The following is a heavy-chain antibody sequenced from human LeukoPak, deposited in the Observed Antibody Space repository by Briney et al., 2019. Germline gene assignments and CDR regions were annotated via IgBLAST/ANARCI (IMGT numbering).Heavy chain of an antibody. CDR3: ARRVGSADFDY. CDR1: GGSISSSNW. V-gene: IGHV4-4*02. Sequence: PSETLSLTCAVSGGSISSSNWWSWVRQPPGKGLEWIGEIYHSGSTNYNPSLKSRVTISVDTSKNQFSLKLSSVTAADTAVYYCARRVGSADFDYWGQGTLVTVSS. J-gene: IGHJ4*02. CDR2: IYHSGST. D-gene: IGHD3-10*01.